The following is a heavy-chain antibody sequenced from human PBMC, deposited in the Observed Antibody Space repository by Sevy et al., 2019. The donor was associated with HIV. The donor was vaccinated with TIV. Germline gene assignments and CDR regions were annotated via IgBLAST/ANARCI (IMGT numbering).Heavy chain of an antibody. V-gene: IGHV3-30*04. CDR3: AAPGGIAAALPY. CDR2: ISYDGSNK. D-gene: IGHD6-13*01. CDR1: GFTFSSYA. Sequence: GGSLRLSCAASGFTFSSYAMHWVRQAPGKGLEWVAVISYDGSNKYYAASVKGRFTISRDNSKNTLYLQMNSLRAEDTAVYYCAAPGGIAAALPYWGQGTLVTVSS. J-gene: IGHJ4*02.